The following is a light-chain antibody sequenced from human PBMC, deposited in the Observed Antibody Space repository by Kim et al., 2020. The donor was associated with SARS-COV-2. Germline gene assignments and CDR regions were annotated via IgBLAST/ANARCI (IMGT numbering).Light chain of an antibody. V-gene: IGLV3-21*02. CDR1: NIASKR. J-gene: IGLJ3*02. CDR3: HALDNYGYHVV. CDR2: GCR. Sequence: APGGTANISCGGDNIASKRVPWYQPKPGPAPLLIVYGCRDRPSGIPERNSGSDSGNTATLTISRVEAGDEADYYCHALDNYGYHVVFGGGTQLTVL.